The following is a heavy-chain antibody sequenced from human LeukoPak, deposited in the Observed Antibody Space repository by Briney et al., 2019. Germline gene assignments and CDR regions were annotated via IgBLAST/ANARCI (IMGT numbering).Heavy chain of an antibody. CDR3: AGLHFAAAEEFDP. CDR1: GGSLSGHW. J-gene: IGHJ5*02. CDR2: IYYSGNT. D-gene: IGHD6-13*01. V-gene: IGHV4-59*08. Sequence: SETLSLTCTVSGGSLSGHWWSWIRQPPGKGLEWIGYIYYSGNTNYNPSLNTRVTISVDTSKNQFSLNLRSVTDADTAVYYCAGLHFAAAEEFDPWGQGTLVTVSS.